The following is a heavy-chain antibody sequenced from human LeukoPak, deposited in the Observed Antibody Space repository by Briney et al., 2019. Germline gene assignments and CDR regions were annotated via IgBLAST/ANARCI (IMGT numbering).Heavy chain of an antibody. V-gene: IGHV4-39*01. J-gene: IGHJ6*02. Sequence: SETLSLTCTVSGGSITSTSYYWGCIRQPPGKGLEWIGSVYYRGSPYYNTSLKSRVTISVDSSKNQFSLKLSSVTAADTAVYYCARASASPYYDILTGYRDYYYYYGMDVWGQGTTVTVSS. D-gene: IGHD3-9*01. CDR1: GGSITSTSYY. CDR3: ARASASPYYDILTGYRDYYYYYGMDV. CDR2: VYYRGSP.